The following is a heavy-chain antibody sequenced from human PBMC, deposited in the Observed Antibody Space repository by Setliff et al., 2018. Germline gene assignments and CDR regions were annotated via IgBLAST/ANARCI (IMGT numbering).Heavy chain of an antibody. Sequence: GGSLRLSCAASGFTFNNYAMNWVRQAPGKGLEWVSTISGTDSNTDYADSVKGRFTISRDNSINTVFLQMDSLRAEDTAIYYCARDQARWLVAAGTFDYWGQGTQVTVSS. D-gene: IGHD1-1*01. CDR1: GFTFNNYA. V-gene: IGHV3-23*01. J-gene: IGHJ4*02. CDR2: ISGTDSNT. CDR3: ARDQARWLVAAGTFDY.